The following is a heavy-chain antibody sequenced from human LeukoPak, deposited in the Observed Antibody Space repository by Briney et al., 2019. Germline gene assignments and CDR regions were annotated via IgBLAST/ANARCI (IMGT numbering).Heavy chain of an antibody. CDR1: GFTFSSYA. Sequence: PGRSLRLSCAASGFTFSSYAMHWVRQAPGKGLGWVAVISYDGSNKYYADSVKGRFTISRDNAKNSLYLQMNSLRAEDTAVYYCARDLASGSYWRFAYWGQGTLVTVSS. CDR3: ARDLASGSYWRFAY. J-gene: IGHJ4*02. V-gene: IGHV3-30*04. CDR2: ISYDGSNK. D-gene: IGHD1-26*01.